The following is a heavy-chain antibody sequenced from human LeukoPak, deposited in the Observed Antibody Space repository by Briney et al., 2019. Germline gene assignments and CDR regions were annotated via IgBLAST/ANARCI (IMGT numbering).Heavy chain of an antibody. CDR1: GGSISSSSYY. CDR3: ARGTMATIVGDYFDY. D-gene: IGHD5-24*01. Sequence: KPSETLSLTCTVSGGSISSSSYYWGWIRQPPGKGLEWIGSIHYSGSTYYNPSLKSRVTISVDTSKNQFSLKLSSVTAADTAVYYCARGTMATIVGDYFDYWGQGTLVTVSS. V-gene: IGHV4-39*07. J-gene: IGHJ4*02. CDR2: IHYSGST.